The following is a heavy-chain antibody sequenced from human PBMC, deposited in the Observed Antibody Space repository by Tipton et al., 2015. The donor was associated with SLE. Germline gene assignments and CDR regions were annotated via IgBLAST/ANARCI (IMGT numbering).Heavy chain of an antibody. J-gene: IGHJ3*02. CDR1: DYSISSGYY. V-gene: IGHV4-38-2*01. CDR2: IYHSGNT. D-gene: IGHD6-13*01. CDR3: ARISSGWSVGAFDI. Sequence: TLSLTCAVSDYSISSGYYWGWIRQPPGKGLEWIGYIYHSGNTYYNPSLKSRVTISVDTSKNQFSLKLSSVTAADTAVYYCARISSGWSVGAFDIWGQGRMVTVSS.